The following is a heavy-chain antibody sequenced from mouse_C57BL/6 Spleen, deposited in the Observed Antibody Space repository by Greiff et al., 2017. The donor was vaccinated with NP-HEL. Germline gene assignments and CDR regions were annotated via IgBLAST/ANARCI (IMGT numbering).Heavy chain of an antibody. Sequence: EVQLQQSGPELVKPGASVKISCKASGYTFTDYYMNWVKQSHGKSLEWIGDINPNNGGTSYNQKFKGKAPLTVDKSSSTAYMEPRSLTSEDSAVYYCARFYDGYSWFAYWGQGTLVTVSA. D-gene: IGHD2-3*01. CDR2: INPNNGGT. CDR1: GYTFTDYY. V-gene: IGHV1-26*01. CDR3: ARFYDGYSWFAY. J-gene: IGHJ3*01.